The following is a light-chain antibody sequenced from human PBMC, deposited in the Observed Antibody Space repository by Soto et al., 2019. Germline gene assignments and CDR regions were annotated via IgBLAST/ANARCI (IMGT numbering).Light chain of an antibody. CDR1: QGITSA. Sequence: AIQLTQSPSSLSASVGDRVTVTCRASQGITSALAWYQQKPGKPPKLLIYDASTLETGVQSRFSGSGSGTDFTLTISSLQPEDFANYYCKQFNSYPLTFGGGTRVEIK. CDR2: DAS. J-gene: IGKJ4*01. CDR3: KQFNSYPLT. V-gene: IGKV1-13*02.